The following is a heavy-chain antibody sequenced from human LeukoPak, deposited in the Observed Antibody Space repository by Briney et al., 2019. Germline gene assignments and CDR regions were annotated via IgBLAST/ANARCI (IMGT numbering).Heavy chain of an antibody. V-gene: IGHV4-59*01. CDR1: GGSISSYY. J-gene: IGHJ4*02. CDR2: IYYSGST. CDR3: AGLLGGARVY. Sequence: SETLSLTCTVSGGSISSYYWSWIRQPPGKGLEWIGYIYYSGSTNYNPSLKSRVTISVDTSKNQFSLKLSSVTAADTAVYYCAGLLGGARVYWGQVTLVTVSS. D-gene: IGHD1-26*01.